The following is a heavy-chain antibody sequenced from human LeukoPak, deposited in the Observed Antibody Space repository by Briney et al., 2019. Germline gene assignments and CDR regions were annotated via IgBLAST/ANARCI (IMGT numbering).Heavy chain of an antibody. CDR3: ARSGYCSSTSCYGSYSDY. CDR2: IWYDGSNK. D-gene: IGHD2-2*01. J-gene: IGHJ4*02. V-gene: IGHV3-33*01. Sequence: GGSLRLSCAASGFTFSSYGMHWVRQAPGKGLEWVAVIWYDGSNKYYADSVKGRFTISRDNSKNTLYLQMNSLRAEDTAVYYCARSGYCSSTSCYGSYSDYWGQGTLVTVSS. CDR1: GFTFSSYG.